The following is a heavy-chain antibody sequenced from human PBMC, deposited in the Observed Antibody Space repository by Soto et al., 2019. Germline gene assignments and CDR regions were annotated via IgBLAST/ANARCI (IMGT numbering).Heavy chain of an antibody. J-gene: IGHJ4*02. CDR2: IYPGDSDI. V-gene: IGHV5-51*01. CDR3: ASSVLVTSTMNYFDL. D-gene: IGHD2-8*02. CDR1: GYSFTSYW. Sequence: PGESLKISCKGSGYSFTSYWIGWVRQMPGKGLEWMGIIYPGDSDIRYSPSFQGQVTISADKSISSTYLQWSSLKASDTAIYFCASSVLVTSTMNYFDLWGQGTLVTVSS.